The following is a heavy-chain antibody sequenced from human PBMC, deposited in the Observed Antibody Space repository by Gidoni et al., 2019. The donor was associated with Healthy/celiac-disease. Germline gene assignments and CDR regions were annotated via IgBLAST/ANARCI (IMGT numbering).Heavy chain of an antibody. CDR1: GFTFSNSW. D-gene: IGHD4-17*01. CDR2: IKSKTDGGTT. Sequence: EVQLVESGGGLVKPGGSLRLSCAASGFTFSNSWMSWVRQAPGKGLEWVGRIKSKTDGGTTDYAAPVKGRFTISRDDSKNTLYLQMNSLKTEDTAVYYCTTDRGGDYFELAFDYWGQGTLVTVSS. CDR3: TTDRGGDYFELAFDY. V-gene: IGHV3-15*01. J-gene: IGHJ4*02.